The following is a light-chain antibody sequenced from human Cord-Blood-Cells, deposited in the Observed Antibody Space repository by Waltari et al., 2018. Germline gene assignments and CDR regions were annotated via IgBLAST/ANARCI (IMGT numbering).Light chain of an antibody. CDR3: QQYYSTPQT. CDR2: WAS. CDR1: QSVLYSSNNKNY. Sequence: DIVMTQSPDSLAVSLGERATINCKSSQSVLYSSNNKNYVAWYQQKPGQPPKLLIYWASTRESGVPDQFSGSGSGTDFTLTISSLQAEDVAVYYCQQYYSTPQTFGQGTKVEIK. J-gene: IGKJ1*01. V-gene: IGKV4-1*01.